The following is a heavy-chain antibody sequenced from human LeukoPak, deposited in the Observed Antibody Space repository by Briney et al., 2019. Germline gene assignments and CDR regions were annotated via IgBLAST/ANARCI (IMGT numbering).Heavy chain of an antibody. CDR1: GGSISSYY. D-gene: IGHD6-13*01. Sequence: SETLSLTCTVSGGSISSYYWSWIRQPAGKGLEWIGRIYTSGSTNYNPSLKSRVTMSVDTSKNQFSPKLSSVTAADTAVYYCARDHFRPSIAAAFYYGMDVWGQGTTVTVSS. CDR3: ARDHFRPSIAAAFYYGMDV. V-gene: IGHV4-4*07. CDR2: IYTSGST. J-gene: IGHJ6*02.